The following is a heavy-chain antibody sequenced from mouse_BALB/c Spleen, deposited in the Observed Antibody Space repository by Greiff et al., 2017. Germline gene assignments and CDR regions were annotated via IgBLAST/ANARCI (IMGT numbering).Heavy chain of an antibody. V-gene: IGHV5-6-5*01. CDR3: ARDYGYIDY. J-gene: IGHJ2*01. D-gene: IGHD1-1*01. CDR1: GFTFSSYA. Sequence: EVKLMESGGGLVKPGGSLKLSCAASGFTFSSYAMSWVRQTPEKRLEWVASISSGGSTYYPDSVKGRFTISRDNARNILYLQMSSLRSEDTAMYYCARDYGYIDYWGQGTTLTVSS. CDR2: ISSGGST.